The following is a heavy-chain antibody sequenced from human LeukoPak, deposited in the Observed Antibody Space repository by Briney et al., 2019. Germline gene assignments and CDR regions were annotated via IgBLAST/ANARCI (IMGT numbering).Heavy chain of an antibody. CDR2: INPNSGGT. CDR1: GYTFTGYY. J-gene: IGHJ6*01. V-gene: IGHV1-2*04. Sequence: ASVKVSCRASGYTFTGYYMHWVRQAPGQGLEWMGWINPNSGGTNYAQKFQGWVTMTRDTSISTAYMELSRLRSDDTAVYYCATADCSGGSCPIDVWGKGPRSPSPQ. D-gene: IGHD2-15*01. CDR3: ATADCSGGSCPIDV.